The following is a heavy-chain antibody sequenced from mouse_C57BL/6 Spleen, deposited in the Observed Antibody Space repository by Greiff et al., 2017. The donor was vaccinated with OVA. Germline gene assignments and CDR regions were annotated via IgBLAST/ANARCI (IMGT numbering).Heavy chain of an antibody. J-gene: IGHJ4*01. CDR1: GYSITSGYY. CDR2: ISYDGSN. D-gene: IGHD3-2*02. V-gene: IGHV3-6*01. Sequence: EVHLVESGPGLVKPSQSLSLTCSVTGYSITSGYYWNWIRQFPGNKLEWMGYISYDGSNNYNPSLKNRISITRDTSKNQFFLKLNSVTTEDTATYYCAKGPSGYENYAMDYWGQGTSVTVSS. CDR3: AKGPSGYENYAMDY.